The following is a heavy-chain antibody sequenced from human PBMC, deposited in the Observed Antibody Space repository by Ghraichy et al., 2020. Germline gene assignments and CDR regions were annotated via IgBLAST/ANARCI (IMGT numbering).Heavy chain of an antibody. CDR3: ARRGGGYYPFYFDC. CDR1: GGSFSGYY. Sequence: SETLSLTCAVYGGSFSGYYWSWIRQPPGKGLEWIGEVDYRRVTNYNPSLESRVTISADTSKTQVSLKLNSVTAEDTAVYFCARRGGGYYPFYFDCWGQGTLLTVSS. V-gene: IGHV4-34*01. D-gene: IGHD3-22*01. CDR2: VDYRRVT. J-gene: IGHJ4*02.